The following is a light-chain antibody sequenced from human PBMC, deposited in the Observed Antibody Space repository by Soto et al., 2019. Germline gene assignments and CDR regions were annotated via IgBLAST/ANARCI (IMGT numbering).Light chain of an antibody. V-gene: IGKV3-11*01. CDR1: QTVGKY. CDR2: DAS. J-gene: IGKJ4*01. CDR3: QQRSACPFT. Sequence: IVLTQSPATLSLFPGERASLSCRASQTVGKYLAWYQVRPGQAPRLLIFDASTMATGVPPRFSGSRSGSDFTLTISSLDPEDFALYYCQQRSACPFTFGGGTSVLIK.